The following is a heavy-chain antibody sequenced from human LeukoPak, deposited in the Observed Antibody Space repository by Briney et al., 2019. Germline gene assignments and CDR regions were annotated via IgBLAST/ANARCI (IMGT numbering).Heavy chain of an antibody. J-gene: IGHJ4*02. V-gene: IGHV3-30*18. CDR1: GFTFSSYG. Sequence: PGRSLRLSCAASGFTFSSYGMHWVRQAPGKGLEWVAVISYDGSNKYYADSVKGRFTISRDNSKNTLYLQMNSLRAEDTAVYYCAKDGISAEQLVPDYWGQGTLVTVSS. CDR2: ISYDGSNK. CDR3: AKDGISAEQLVPDY. D-gene: IGHD6-13*01.